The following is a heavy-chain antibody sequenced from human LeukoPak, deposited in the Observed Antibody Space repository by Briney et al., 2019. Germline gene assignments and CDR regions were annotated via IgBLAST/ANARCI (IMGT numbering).Heavy chain of an antibody. Sequence: SVKVSCKASGGTFSSYAISWVRQAPGQGLEWMGRIIPILGIANYAQKFQGRVTITADKSTSTAYMELSSLRSEDTAVYYCARAPGYSYGQFDYWGQGTLVTVSS. V-gene: IGHV1-69*04. CDR1: GGTFSSYA. J-gene: IGHJ4*02. D-gene: IGHD5-18*01. CDR2: IIPILGIA. CDR3: ARAPGYSYGQFDY.